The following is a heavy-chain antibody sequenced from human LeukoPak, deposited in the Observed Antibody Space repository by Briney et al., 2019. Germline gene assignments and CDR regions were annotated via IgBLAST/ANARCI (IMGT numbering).Heavy chain of an antibody. D-gene: IGHD3-22*01. J-gene: IGHJ3*02. CDR3: ALYYDSSGYMAFDI. V-gene: IGHV1-2*06. CDR1: GYTFTCYY. Sequence: ASVKVSCKASGYTFTCYYMHWVRQAPGQGLEWMGRINPNSGGTNYAQKFQGRVTMTRDTSISTAYMELSRLRTDDTAVYYCALYYDSSGYMAFDIWGQGTMVTVSS. CDR2: INPNSGGT.